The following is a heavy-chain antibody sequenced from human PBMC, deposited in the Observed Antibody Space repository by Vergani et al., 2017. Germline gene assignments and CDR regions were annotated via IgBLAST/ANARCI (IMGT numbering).Heavy chain of an antibody. CDR2: ISGSGGST. Sequence: EVQLLESGGGLVQPGGSLRLSCAASGFTFSSYAMSWVRQAPGKGLEWVSAISGSGGSTYYADSVKGRFTISRDNSKNTLYLQMNSLRAEDTAVYYCARGEYYDFWSGWNAFDIWGQGTMVTVSS. V-gene: IGHV3-23*01. D-gene: IGHD3-3*01. CDR1: GFTFSSYA. CDR3: ARGEYYDFWSGWNAFDI. J-gene: IGHJ3*02.